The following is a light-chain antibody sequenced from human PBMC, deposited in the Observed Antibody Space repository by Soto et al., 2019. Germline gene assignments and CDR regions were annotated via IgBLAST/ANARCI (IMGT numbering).Light chain of an antibody. CDR3: QNHDSAPIT. Sequence: DIQMTQSRSTLSGSVVDRVTIACRASQSISSWLAWYQQKPGKAPKLLIYKASSLESGVPSRFSGSGSGTDFTLTISSLQPGDVATYYCQNHDSAPITFGQGTRLEI. J-gene: IGKJ5*01. V-gene: IGKV1-5*03. CDR2: KAS. CDR1: QSISSW.